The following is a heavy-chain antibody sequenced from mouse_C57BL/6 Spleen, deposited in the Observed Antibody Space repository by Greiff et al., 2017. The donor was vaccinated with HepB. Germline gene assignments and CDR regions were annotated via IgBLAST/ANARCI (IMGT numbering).Heavy chain of an antibody. Sequence: EVKVEESGPGLVKPSQSLSLTCSVPGYSITSGYYWNWIRQFPGNKLEWMGYISYDGSNNYNPSLKNRISITRDTSKNQFFLKLNSVTTEDTATYYCASRGYDVAWFAYWGQGTLVTVSA. CDR2: ISYDGSN. CDR3: ASRGYDVAWFAY. V-gene: IGHV3-6*01. CDR1: GYSITSGYY. D-gene: IGHD2-2*01. J-gene: IGHJ3*01.